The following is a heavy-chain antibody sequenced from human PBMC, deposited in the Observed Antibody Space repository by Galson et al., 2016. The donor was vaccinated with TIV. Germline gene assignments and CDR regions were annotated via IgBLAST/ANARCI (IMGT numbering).Heavy chain of an antibody. D-gene: IGHD1-26*01. CDR2: ISGYSGNT. J-gene: IGHJ4*02. CDR3: AGDRMSPLVGATQDF. V-gene: IGHV1-18*01. CDR1: GYTFTDYG. Sequence: SVKVSCKASGYTFTDYGISWVRQAPGQGLEWMGWISGYSGNTNHAQKFQGRVTMTTNTSTRTAYMELRSLRSDDTAVYYCAGDRMSPLVGATQDFWGQGTLVSVSS.